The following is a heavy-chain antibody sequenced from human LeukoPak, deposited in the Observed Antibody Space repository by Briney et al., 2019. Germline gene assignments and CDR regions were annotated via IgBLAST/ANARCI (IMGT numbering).Heavy chain of an antibody. J-gene: IGHJ4*02. V-gene: IGHV4-59*01. Sequence: SETLSLTCTVSGGSISSYYWSWLRQPPGKGLEWIGYIYYSGSTNYNPSLKSRVTISVDTSKNQFSLKLSSVTAADTAVYYCARGVAKGDLFDYWGQGTLVTVSS. CDR2: IYYSGST. CDR3: ARGVAKGDLFDY. D-gene: IGHD2-21*01. CDR1: GGSISSYY.